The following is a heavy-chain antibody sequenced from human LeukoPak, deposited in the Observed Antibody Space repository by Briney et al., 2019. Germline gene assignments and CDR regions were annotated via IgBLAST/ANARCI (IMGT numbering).Heavy chain of an antibody. Sequence: GSLRLSCAASGFSFSSHAMSWIRQPPGKGLEWIGEINHSGSTNYNPSLKSRVTISVDTSKNQFSLKLSSVTAADTAVYYCARARTTMVRAHYYYYMDVWGKGTTVTVSS. V-gene: IGHV4-34*01. CDR1: GFSFSSHA. J-gene: IGHJ6*03. CDR2: INHSGST. CDR3: ARARTTMVRAHYYYYMDV. D-gene: IGHD3-10*01.